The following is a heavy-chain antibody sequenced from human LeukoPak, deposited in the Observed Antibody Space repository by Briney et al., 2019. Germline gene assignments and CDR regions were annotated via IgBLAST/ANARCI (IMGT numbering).Heavy chain of an antibody. J-gene: IGHJ4*02. D-gene: IGHD6-13*01. V-gene: IGHV1-2*02. CDR2: INPNSGGT. Sequence: GASVKVSCKASGYTFTGYYMHWVRQAPGQGLEWMGWINPNSGGTNYAQKFQGRVTMTRDTSTSTVYMELSSLRSEDTAVYYCARDQAYAAAARVDYWGQGTLVTVSS. CDR3: ARDQAYAAAARVDY. CDR1: GYTFTGYY.